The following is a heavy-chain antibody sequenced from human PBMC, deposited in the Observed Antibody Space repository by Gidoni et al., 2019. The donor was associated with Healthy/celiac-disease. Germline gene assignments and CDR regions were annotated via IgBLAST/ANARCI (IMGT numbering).Heavy chain of an antibody. D-gene: IGHD3-10*01. CDR2: IHYSGGT. CDR3: ARVPYYGSGSYYNVLDY. CDR1: GGSISSYY. Sequence: QVQLQESGPGLVKPSETPSLTCTVSGGSISSYYWSWIRQPPGKGLEWIGYIHYSGGTNYNPACNSRVARSVDTSKNQFFLKLSSVTAADTAVYYCARVPYYGSGSYYNVLDYWGQGTLVTVSS. V-gene: IGHV4-59*01. J-gene: IGHJ4*02.